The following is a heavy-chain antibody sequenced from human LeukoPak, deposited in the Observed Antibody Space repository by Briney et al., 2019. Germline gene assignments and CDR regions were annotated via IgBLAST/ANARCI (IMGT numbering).Heavy chain of an antibody. J-gene: IGHJ5*02. CDR2: INPNSGGT. Sequence: ASVKVSCKASGYTFTGYYMHWVRQAPGQGLEWMGWINPNSGGTNYAQKFQGWVTMTRDTSISTAYMELSRLRSDDTAVYYCANSRRGYCSSTSCYGGWFDPWGQGTLVTVSS. CDR1: GYTFTGYY. CDR3: ANSRRGYCSSTSCYGGWFDP. D-gene: IGHD2-2*01. V-gene: IGHV1-2*04.